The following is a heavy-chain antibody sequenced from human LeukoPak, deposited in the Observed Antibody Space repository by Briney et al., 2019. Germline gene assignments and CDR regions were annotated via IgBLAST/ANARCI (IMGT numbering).Heavy chain of an antibody. Sequence: ASVKVSCKASGYTFTSYGISWMRQAPGQGLEWMGWISPYNGNTNYAQKLQGRVTMTPDTSTSTAYMELRSLRSDDTAVYYCARVGKIYCSSTSCYTEYYFDYWGQGTLVTVSS. CDR1: GYTFTSYG. V-gene: IGHV1-18*01. CDR2: ISPYNGNT. D-gene: IGHD2-2*02. CDR3: ARVGKIYCSSTSCYTEYYFDY. J-gene: IGHJ4*02.